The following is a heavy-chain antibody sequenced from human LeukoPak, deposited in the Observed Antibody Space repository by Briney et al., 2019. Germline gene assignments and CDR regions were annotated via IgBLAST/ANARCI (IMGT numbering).Heavy chain of an antibody. CDR3: ARGIVVVANFDY. V-gene: IGHV4-31*03. J-gene: IGHJ4*02. D-gene: IGHD3-22*01. Sequence: SETLSLICTVSGGSISSGGYYWSWIRQHPGKGLGWIGYIYYSGSTYYDPSLKSRVTISVDTSKNQFSLKLSSVTAADTAVYYCARGIVVVANFDYWGQGTLVTVSS. CDR2: IYYSGST. CDR1: GGSISSGGYY.